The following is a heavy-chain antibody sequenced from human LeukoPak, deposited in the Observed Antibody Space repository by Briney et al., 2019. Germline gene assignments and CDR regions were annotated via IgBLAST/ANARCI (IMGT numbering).Heavy chain of an antibody. V-gene: IGHV4-30-4*01. J-gene: IGHJ4*02. CDR3: ARDDDYGGKLDY. CDR2: IYYSGST. CDR1: GGSISSGDYY. D-gene: IGHD4-23*01. Sequence: SQTLSLTCTVSGGSISSGDYYWSWIRQPPGKGLEWIGYIYYSGSTYHNPSLKSRVTISVDTSKNQFSLKLSSVTAADTAVYYCARDDDYGGKLDYWGQGTLVTVSS.